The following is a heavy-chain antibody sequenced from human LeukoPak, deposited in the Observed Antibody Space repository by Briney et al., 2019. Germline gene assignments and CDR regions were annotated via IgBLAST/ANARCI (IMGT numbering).Heavy chain of an antibody. D-gene: IGHD2-2*01. CDR2: ISASSNDI. CDR3: TRDSYCSSTSCYRGHFDY. V-gene: IGHV3-21*01. J-gene: IGHJ4*02. Sequence: GGSLRLSCAASGFTFSRYSMNWVRQAPGKWLEWVSSISASSNDIDYADSIKGRFTISRDNAKKSLYLQMNSLRAEDTAVYYCTRDSYCSSTSCYRGHFDYWGQGILVTVSS. CDR1: GFTFSRYS.